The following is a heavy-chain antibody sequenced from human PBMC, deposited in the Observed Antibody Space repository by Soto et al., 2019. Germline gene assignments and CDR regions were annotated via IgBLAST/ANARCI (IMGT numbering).Heavy chain of an antibody. CDR1: GDPIIDSY. V-gene: IGHV4-59*12. J-gene: IGHJ6*02. CDR3: ARATRSFMHV. CDR2: IYHSGST. Sequence: QVRLQESGPGLVKPSGTRSLTGGVLGDPIIDSYWGWIRQPPGRGLGWIGYIYHSGSTYYNPSLKSRVTISVDTSKNQFSLKLRSLTAADTAVYYCARATRSFMHVWGQGTTVTVSS.